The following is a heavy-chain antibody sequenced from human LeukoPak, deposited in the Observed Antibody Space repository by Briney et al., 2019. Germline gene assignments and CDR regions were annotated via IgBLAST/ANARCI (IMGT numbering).Heavy chain of an antibody. CDR2: IRSKAYRGTT. CDR1: GFTFSNAW. Sequence: PGGSLRLSCAASGFTFSNAWMSWVRQAPGKGLEWIGFIRSKAYRGTTEYAASVKGRFAISRDDSKSIAYLQMNSLKTEDTAVYYCTKGAYGYLDYWGQGTLVTVSS. V-gene: IGHV3-49*04. CDR3: TKGAYGYLDY. J-gene: IGHJ4*02. D-gene: IGHD4-17*01.